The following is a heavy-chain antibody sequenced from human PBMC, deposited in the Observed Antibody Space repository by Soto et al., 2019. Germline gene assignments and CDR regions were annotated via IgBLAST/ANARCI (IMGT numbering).Heavy chain of an antibody. CDR3: ARGDPLLWFGEKVYYGMDV. Sequence: SETLSLTCAVSGGSISSYYWSWIRQPPGKGLVLIGYIYYSGSTNYNPSLKSRVTISVDTSKNQFFLKLSSVTAADTAVYYCARGDPLLWFGEKVYYGMDVWGQGTTVTVSS. D-gene: IGHD3-10*01. V-gene: IGHV4-59*01. CDR1: GGSISSYY. J-gene: IGHJ6*02. CDR2: IYYSGST.